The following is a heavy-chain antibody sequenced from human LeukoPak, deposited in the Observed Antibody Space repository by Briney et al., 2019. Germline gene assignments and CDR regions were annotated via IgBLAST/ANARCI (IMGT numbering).Heavy chain of an antibody. CDR3: AKATVDY. CDR1: GFTFSSYG. V-gene: IGHV3-30*18. CDR2: ISYDGSNK. J-gene: IGHJ4*02. Sequence: GGSLRLSCAASGFTFSSYGMHWVRQAPGRGLEWVAVISYDGSNKYYADSVKGRFTISRDNSKNTLYLQMNSLRAEDTAVYYCAKATVDYWGQGTLVTVSS.